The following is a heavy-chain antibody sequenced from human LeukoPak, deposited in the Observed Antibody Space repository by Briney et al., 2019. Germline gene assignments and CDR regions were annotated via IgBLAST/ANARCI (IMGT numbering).Heavy chain of an antibody. CDR3: ARDVLAANSFDG. CDR2: INPNSGGT. J-gene: IGHJ3*01. D-gene: IGHD6-13*01. Sequence: ASVKVSCKASGYTFTGYYMHWVRQAPGQGLEWMGRINPNSGGTNYAQKFQGRVTITRDTTISKAYMEVSRLRSDETAGYYCARDVLAANSFDGWSQGTLVTVSS. CDR1: GYTFTGYY. V-gene: IGHV1-2*06.